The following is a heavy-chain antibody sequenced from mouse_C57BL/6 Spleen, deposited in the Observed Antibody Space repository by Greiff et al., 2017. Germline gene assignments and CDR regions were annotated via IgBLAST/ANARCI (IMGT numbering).Heavy chain of an antibody. V-gene: IGHV1-55*01. CDR2: IYPGSGST. J-gene: IGHJ3*01. Sequence: QVQLQQSGAELVKPGASVKMSCKASGYTFTSYWITWVKQRPGQGLEWIGDIYPGSGSTNYNEKFKSKATLTVDTSSSTAYMQLSSLTSEDSAVYYCAREGGVPAWFAYWGQGTLVTVSA. CDR3: AREGGVPAWFAY. CDR1: GYTFTSYW.